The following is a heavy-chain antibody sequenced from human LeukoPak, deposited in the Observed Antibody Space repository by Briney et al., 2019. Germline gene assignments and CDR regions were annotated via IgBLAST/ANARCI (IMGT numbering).Heavy chain of an antibody. CDR2: ISAYNGNT. Sequence: ASVKVSCKASGYTFTSYGISWVRQAPGQGLEWMGWISAYNGNTNYAQKLQGRVTITRDTSASTAYMELSSLRSEDTAVYYCARVAVHGDYRAFDIWGQGTMVTVSS. CDR1: GYTFTSYG. CDR3: ARVAVHGDYRAFDI. D-gene: IGHD4-17*01. V-gene: IGHV1-18*01. J-gene: IGHJ3*02.